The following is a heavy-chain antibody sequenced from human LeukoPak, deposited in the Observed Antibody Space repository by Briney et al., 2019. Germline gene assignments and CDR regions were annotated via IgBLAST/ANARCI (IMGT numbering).Heavy chain of an antibody. D-gene: IGHD1-14*01. V-gene: IGHV3-48*03. CDR2: ITNNGRAI. Sequence: GGSLRLSCAVSGFTFSRYGINWVRQAPGRGLEWVSFITNNGRAIYYADSVKGRFTISRDDAKNSLYLQMNTLRADDTAIYYCARDMRPLPERYFDLWGRGTLVTVSS. J-gene: IGHJ2*01. CDR1: GFTFSRYG. CDR3: ARDMRPLPERYFDL.